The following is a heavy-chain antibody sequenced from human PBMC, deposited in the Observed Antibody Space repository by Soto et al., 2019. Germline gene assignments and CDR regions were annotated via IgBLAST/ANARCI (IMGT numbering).Heavy chain of an antibody. CDR1: GFTFSGSA. D-gene: IGHD4-4*01. Sequence: EVQLVESGGGLVQPGGSLKLSCAASGFTFSGSAMHWVRQASGKGLEWVGRIRSKANSYATAYAASVKGRFTISRDDSKNTAYLQMNSLKTEDTAVYYCTHDYSNYGDAYWGQGTLVTVSS. CDR2: IRSKANSYAT. CDR3: THDYSNYGDAY. J-gene: IGHJ4*02. V-gene: IGHV3-73*01.